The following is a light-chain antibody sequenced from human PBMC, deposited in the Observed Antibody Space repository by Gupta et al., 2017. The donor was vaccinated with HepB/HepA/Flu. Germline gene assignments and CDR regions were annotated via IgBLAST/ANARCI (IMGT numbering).Light chain of an antibody. V-gene: IGLV3-21*04. CDR3: QVWDSGSDHVV. J-gene: IGLJ2*01. CDR1: NVGSQS. Sequence: SYVLTQPPSVSVAPGKTANITWGGNNVGSQSVHWYQQKPGQAPVLVIYYDGDRPSGIPERFSGSNSGNTATLTISRVEDGDEADYYCQVWDSGSDHVVFGGGTKLTVL. CDR2: YDG.